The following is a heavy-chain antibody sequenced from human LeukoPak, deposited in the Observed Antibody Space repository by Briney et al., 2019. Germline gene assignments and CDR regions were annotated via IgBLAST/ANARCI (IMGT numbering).Heavy chain of an antibody. V-gene: IGHV1-18*04. CDR3: AREQQLAQFDY. CDR1: GYTFTGYY. Sequence: ASVKVSCKASGYTFTGYYMHWVRQAPGQGLEWMGWISAYNGNTNYAQKLQGRVTMTTDTSTSTAYMELRSLRSDDTAVYYCAREQQLAQFDYWGQGTLVTVSS. CDR2: ISAYNGNT. J-gene: IGHJ4*02. D-gene: IGHD6-13*01.